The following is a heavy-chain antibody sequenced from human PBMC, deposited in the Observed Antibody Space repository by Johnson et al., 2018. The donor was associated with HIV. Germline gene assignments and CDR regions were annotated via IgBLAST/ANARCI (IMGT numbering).Heavy chain of an antibody. CDR1: GFTFSSYA. CDR2: ISYDGSNK. Sequence: QVQLLESGGGVVQPGRSLRLSCAASGFTFSSYAMHWVRQAPGKGLEWVAVISYDGSNKYYADSVKGRFTISRDNSKNTLYLQMNSLRAEDTAVYYCANGDYRSGLRGAFDIWGQGTMVTVSS. J-gene: IGHJ3*02. V-gene: IGHV3-30*04. CDR3: ANGDYRSGLRGAFDI. D-gene: IGHD3-10*01.